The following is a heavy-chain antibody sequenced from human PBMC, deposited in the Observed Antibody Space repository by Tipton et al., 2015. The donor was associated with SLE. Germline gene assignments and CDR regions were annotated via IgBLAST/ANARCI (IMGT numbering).Heavy chain of an antibody. CDR3: AGSSGYDYRMYNYYGMDV. Sequence: TLSLTCTVSGGSISRGSYYWNWIRQPAGRGLEWIGRIYSGGSTNYNPSLKSRVTMSVDPSKNQFSLKLTSVTAADTAVYYCAGSSGYDYRMYNYYGMDVWGQGTTVTVSS. V-gene: IGHV4-61*02. D-gene: IGHD5-12*01. CDR2: IYSGGST. J-gene: IGHJ6*02. CDR1: GGSISRGSYY.